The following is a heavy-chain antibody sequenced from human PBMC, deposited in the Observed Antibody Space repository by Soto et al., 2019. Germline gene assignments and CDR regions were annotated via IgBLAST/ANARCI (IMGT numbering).Heavy chain of an antibody. D-gene: IGHD6-13*01. Sequence: GGSLSLSCAASGFTFRSFTMNWVRQAPGKGLEWVSTISSNSAYIYYTDALRGRFTISRDNAKNSLHLQMNSLRAEDTAVYYCTRDASRDSSARGWFDPWGPGTLVTVSS. J-gene: IGHJ5*02. CDR1: GFTFRSFT. V-gene: IGHV3-21*01. CDR3: TRDASRDSSARGWFDP. CDR2: ISSNSAYI.